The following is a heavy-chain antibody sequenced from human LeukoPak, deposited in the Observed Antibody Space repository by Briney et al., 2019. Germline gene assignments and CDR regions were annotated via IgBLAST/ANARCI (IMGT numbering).Heavy chain of an antibody. V-gene: IGHV4-34*01. CDR1: GGSFSGYY. CDR2: INHSGST. Sequence: PSETLSLTCAVYGGSFSGYYWSWIRRPPGKGLEWIGEINHSGSTNYNPSLKSRVTISVDTSKNQFSLKLSSVTAADTAVYYCARVPLAYCGGDCYSLDYWGQGTLVTVSS. J-gene: IGHJ4*02. CDR3: ARVPLAYCGGDCYSLDY. D-gene: IGHD2-21*02.